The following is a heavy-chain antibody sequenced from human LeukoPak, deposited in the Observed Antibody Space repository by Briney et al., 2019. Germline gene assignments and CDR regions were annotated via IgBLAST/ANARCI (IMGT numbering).Heavy chain of an antibody. V-gene: IGHV1-8*01. Sequence: ASVKVSCKASGYPFTSYDFNWVRQATGQRPEWMGWMSPNSGDTGYAQKFQDGVTMTRNTSISTAYMELSSLRSDDTAVYYCARGPPNWGYDYWGPGTLVTVSS. D-gene: IGHD7-27*01. J-gene: IGHJ4*02. CDR3: ARGPPNWGYDY. CDR1: GYPFTSYD. CDR2: MSPNSGDT.